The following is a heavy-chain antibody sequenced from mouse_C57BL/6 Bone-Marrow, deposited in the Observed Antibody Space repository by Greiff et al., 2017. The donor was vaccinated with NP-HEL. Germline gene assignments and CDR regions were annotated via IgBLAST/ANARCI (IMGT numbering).Heavy chain of an antibody. CDR2: INPGSGGT. V-gene: IGHV1-54*01. CDR3: AKCHDYGSRGY. D-gene: IGHD1-1*01. Sequence: VQLQQSGAGLVRPGTSVKVSCKASGYAFTNYLIEWVKQRPGQGLEWIGVINPGSGGTNYNEKFKGKATLTADKSSSTAYMQLSSLTSEDSAVYFGAKCHDYGSRGYWGQGTTLPVFS. J-gene: IGHJ2*01. CDR1: GYAFTNYL.